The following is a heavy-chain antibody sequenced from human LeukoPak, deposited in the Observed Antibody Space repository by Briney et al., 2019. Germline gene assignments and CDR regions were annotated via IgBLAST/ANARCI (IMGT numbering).Heavy chain of an antibody. J-gene: IGHJ5*02. CDR1: GGSISSSSYY. Sequence: SDTLSLTCTVSGGSISSSSYYWGWIRQPPGKGLEWIGSIYYSGSTYYNPSLKSRVTISVDTSKNQFSLKLSSVTAAATAVYYCASSFRLEWLFLPAGWFDPWGQGTLVTVSS. CDR2: IYYSGST. CDR3: ASSFRLEWLFLPAGWFDP. D-gene: IGHD3-3*01. V-gene: IGHV4-39*01.